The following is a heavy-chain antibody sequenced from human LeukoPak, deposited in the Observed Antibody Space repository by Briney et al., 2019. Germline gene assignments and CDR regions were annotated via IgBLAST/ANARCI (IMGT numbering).Heavy chain of an antibody. V-gene: IGHV4-39*01. Sequence: SETLSLTCTVSGGSISSSSYYWGWIRQPPGTGLEWIGSIYSGGNTYYNPSLKSRVTISVDASKNQCSLRLSSVTAADTAVYYCARATGGAAAADFDPWGQGTLVTVSS. J-gene: IGHJ5*02. CDR2: IYSGGNT. D-gene: IGHD6-13*01. CDR3: ARATGGAAAADFDP. CDR1: GGSISSSSYY.